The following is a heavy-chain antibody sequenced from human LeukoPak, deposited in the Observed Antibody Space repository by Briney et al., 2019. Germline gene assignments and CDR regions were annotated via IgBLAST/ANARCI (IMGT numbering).Heavy chain of an antibody. CDR1: GGSISSGGYY. D-gene: IGHD4-17*01. CDR3: ARAFGYGDTLHLFDY. CDR2: IYYSGST. Sequence: PSETLSLTCTVSGGSISSGGYYWSWIRQHPGKGLEWIGYIYYSGSTYYNPSLKSRVTISVDTSKNQFSLKLSSVTAADTAVYECARAFGYGDTLHLFDYWGQGTLVTASS. V-gene: IGHV4-31*03. J-gene: IGHJ4*02.